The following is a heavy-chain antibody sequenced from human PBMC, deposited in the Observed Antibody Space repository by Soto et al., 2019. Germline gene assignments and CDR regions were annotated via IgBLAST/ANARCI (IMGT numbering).Heavy chain of an antibody. V-gene: IGHV3-33*01. Sequence: PVGSLRLSCAASGFTFSSYGMHWVCQAPGKGLEWVAVIWYDGSNKYYADSVKGRFTISRDNSKNTLYLQMNSLRAEDTAVYYCARDIVVVPAAIYPLYGMDVWGQGTTVTVSS. CDR2: IWYDGSNK. J-gene: IGHJ6*02. CDR1: GFTFSSYG. CDR3: ARDIVVVPAAIYPLYGMDV. D-gene: IGHD2-2*01.